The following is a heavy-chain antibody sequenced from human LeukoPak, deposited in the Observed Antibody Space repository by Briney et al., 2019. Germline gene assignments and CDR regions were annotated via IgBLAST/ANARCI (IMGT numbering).Heavy chain of an antibody. V-gene: IGHV4-30-4*01. D-gene: IGHD3-16*02. CDR2: IYYSGST. J-gene: IGHJ4*02. CDR1: GGXIXSGDXY. CDR3: ARDLGALDY. Sequence: SQXXXXTXTXXGGXIXSGDXYWSWIRQPPGKGLEWIGYIYYSGSTYYNPSLKSRVTISVDTSKNQFSLKLSSVTAADTAVYYCARDLGALDYWGQGTLVTVSS.